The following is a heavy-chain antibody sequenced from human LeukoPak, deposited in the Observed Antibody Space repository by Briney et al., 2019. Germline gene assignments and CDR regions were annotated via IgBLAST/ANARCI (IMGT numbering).Heavy chain of an antibody. J-gene: IGHJ6*03. Sequence: TTSETLSLTCTVSGGSISSYYWMWMGQPPGKGLEGMGYIYYSGSTNYNHSLQSRVTISVVTSKYQLSLKLSSVTAGDTAVYYCAREVGVVGMGYYYYYYTDVWGKGTTVTVSS. CDR2: IYYSGST. V-gene: IGHV4-59*01. CDR3: AREVGVVGMGYYYYYYTDV. D-gene: IGHD3-3*01. CDR1: GGSISSYY.